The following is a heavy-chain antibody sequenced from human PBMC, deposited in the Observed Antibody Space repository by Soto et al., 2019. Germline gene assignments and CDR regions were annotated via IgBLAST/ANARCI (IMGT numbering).Heavy chain of an antibody. Sequence: PSETLSLTCTVSGDSITSSSHYWGWIRQPPGKGLESIANIYYDGSTYYNPSLKSRVTISVDTSKNQFSLKLSSVTAADTAVYYCAREMVVAATPSSYYYYGMDVWGQGTTVTVSS. CDR1: GDSITSSSHY. V-gene: IGHV4-39*07. D-gene: IGHD2-15*01. J-gene: IGHJ6*02. CDR2: IYYDGST. CDR3: AREMVVAATPSSYYYYGMDV.